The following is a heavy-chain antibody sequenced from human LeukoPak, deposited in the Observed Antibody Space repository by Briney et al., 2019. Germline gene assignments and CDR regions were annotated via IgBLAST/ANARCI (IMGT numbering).Heavy chain of an antibody. V-gene: IGHV4-61*02. CDR2: IYPLETT. D-gene: IGHD6-19*01. Sequence: SETLSLTCTVYGDSVNSGAYYWSWLRQPAGKEPEWIGRIYPLETTNYNPSLKSRVAISVDTSKNQFSLKLSSVTAADTAVYYCAREIVAGLGVSFDIWGQGTMVTVSS. CDR3: AREIVAGLGVSFDI. CDR1: GDSVNSGAYY. J-gene: IGHJ3*02.